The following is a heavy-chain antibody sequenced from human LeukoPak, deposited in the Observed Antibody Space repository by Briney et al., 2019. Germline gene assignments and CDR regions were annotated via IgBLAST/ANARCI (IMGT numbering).Heavy chain of an antibody. CDR2: ISSSGSTI. CDR3: ARDWIGDGYNYYHYFDY. J-gene: IGHJ4*02. V-gene: IGHV3-11*01. D-gene: IGHD5-24*01. CDR1: GFTFSVSY. Sequence: PGGSLRLSCSASGFTFSVSYMSWIRQAPGKGLEWISYISSSGSTIYYADSVKGRFTISRDNAKNSLYLQMNRLRAEDTAVYYCARDWIGDGYNYYHYFDYWAREPWSPSP.